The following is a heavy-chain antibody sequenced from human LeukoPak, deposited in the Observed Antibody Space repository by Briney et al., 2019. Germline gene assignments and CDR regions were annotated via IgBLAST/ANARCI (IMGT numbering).Heavy chain of an antibody. CDR1: GGSISSSSYY. CDR3: ARTIQLWSTTKDYYYYYMDV. J-gene: IGHJ6*03. V-gene: IGHV4-39*07. CDR2: IYYSGST. Sequence: PSETLSLTCTVSGGSISSSSYYWGWIRQPPGKGLEWIGSIYYSGSTYYNPSLKSRVTISVDTSKNQFSLKLSSVTAADTAVYYCARTIQLWSTTKDYYYYYMDVWGKGTTVAISS. D-gene: IGHD5-18*01.